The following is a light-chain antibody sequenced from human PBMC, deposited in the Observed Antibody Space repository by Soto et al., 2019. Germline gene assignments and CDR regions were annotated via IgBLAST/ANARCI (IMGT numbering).Light chain of an antibody. Sequence: QSVLTQPPSVSGAPGQRVTISCTGSSSNTGAGYDGHWYQQLPGTAPKLLIYGNSNRPSGVPDRFSGSKSGTSASLAITGLQAEDEADYYCQSYDSSLSGHVVFGGGTKLTVL. CDR2: GNS. V-gene: IGLV1-40*01. J-gene: IGLJ2*01. CDR1: SSNTGAGYD. CDR3: QSYDSSLSGHVV.